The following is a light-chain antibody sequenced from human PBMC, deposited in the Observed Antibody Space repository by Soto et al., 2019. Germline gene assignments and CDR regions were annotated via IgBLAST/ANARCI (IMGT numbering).Light chain of an antibody. CDR1: QSISNY. J-gene: IGKJ5*01. Sequence: DIQMTPSPSSLYASVGDRVTITCRDRQSISNYLNWYQQKPGKAPNLLIYAAFSLQSGVPSRFSGSGSGTEFILTISSLQSEDFGVYYCQQYNNWPPITFGQGTRLEIK. V-gene: IGKV1-39*01. CDR3: QQYNNWPPIT. CDR2: AAF.